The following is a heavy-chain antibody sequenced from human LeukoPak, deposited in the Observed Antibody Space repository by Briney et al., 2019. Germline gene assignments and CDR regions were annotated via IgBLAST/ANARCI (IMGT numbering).Heavy chain of an antibody. CDR1: GYTFTGCY. CDR3: AREDLNTILGAFDI. D-gene: IGHD2/OR15-2a*01. V-gene: IGHV1-2*06. Sequence: GASVKVSCKASGYTFTGCYMHWVRQAPGQGLEWTGRINPNSGGTNYAQKFQGRVTMTRDTSISTAYMELSTLRSDDTAVYYCAREDLNTILGAFDIWGQGTMVTVSS. CDR2: INPNSGGT. J-gene: IGHJ3*02.